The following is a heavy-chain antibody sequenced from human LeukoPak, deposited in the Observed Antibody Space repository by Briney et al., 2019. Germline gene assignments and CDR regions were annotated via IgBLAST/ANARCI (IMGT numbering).Heavy chain of an antibody. CDR3: ARVDDTLDY. Sequence: SETLSLTCIVSGDSVSSGDYYWSWIRQPPGKGLEWIGYIYHSGSTYYNPSLKSRVTISVDRSKNQFSLKLSSVTAADTAVYYCARVDDTLDYWGQGTLVTVSS. CDR2: IYHSGST. J-gene: IGHJ4*02. V-gene: IGHV4-30-2*01. D-gene: IGHD3-16*01. CDR1: GDSVSSGDYY.